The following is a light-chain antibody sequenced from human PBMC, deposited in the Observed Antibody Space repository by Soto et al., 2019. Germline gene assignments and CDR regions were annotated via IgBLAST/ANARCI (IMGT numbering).Light chain of an antibody. CDR2: NDD. J-gene: IGLJ3*02. Sequence: QSVLTQPPSVSGTPGLRVNIYCSGGISNIGKDTVNWYQQLPGTAPKLLMFNDDKRPSGVPDRFSGSRSGTSASLAISGLKSDDEAVYFCSTWDDSLNGWVFGGGTKLTVL. CDR3: STWDDSLNGWV. CDR1: ISNIGKDT. V-gene: IGLV1-44*01.